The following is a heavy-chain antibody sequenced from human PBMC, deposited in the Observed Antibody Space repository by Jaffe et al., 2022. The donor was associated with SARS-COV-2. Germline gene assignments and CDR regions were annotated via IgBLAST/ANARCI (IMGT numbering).Heavy chain of an antibody. V-gene: IGHV3-33*01. D-gene: IGHD3-3*01. CDR2: IWYDGSNK. Sequence: QVQLVESGGGVVQPGRSLRLSCAASGFTFSSYGMHWVRQAPGKGLEWVAVIWYDGSNKYYADSVKGRFTISRDNSKNTLYLQMNSLRAEDTAVYYCARDLEDYYDFWSGYFGGYYYGMDVWGQGTTVTVSS. J-gene: IGHJ6*02. CDR1: GFTFSSYG. CDR3: ARDLEDYYDFWSGYFGGYYYGMDV.